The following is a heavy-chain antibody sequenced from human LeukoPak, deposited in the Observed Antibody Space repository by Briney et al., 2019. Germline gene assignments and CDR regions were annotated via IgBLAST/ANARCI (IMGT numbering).Heavy chain of an antibody. V-gene: IGHV3-9*01. Sequence: GGSLRLSCAASGFTFDDYAMHWVRQAPGKGLEWVSGISWNSGSIGYADSVKGRFTISRDNAKNSLYLQMNSLRAEDTAVYYCAREGPRLPFDYWGQGTLVTVSS. CDR2: ISWNSGSI. D-gene: IGHD4-11*01. CDR1: GFTFDDYA. CDR3: AREGPRLPFDY. J-gene: IGHJ4*02.